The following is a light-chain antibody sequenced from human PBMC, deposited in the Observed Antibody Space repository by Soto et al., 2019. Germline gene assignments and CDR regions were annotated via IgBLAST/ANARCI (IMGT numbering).Light chain of an antibody. CDR2: DVS. CDR3: SSYTSSSTPVV. Sequence: QSALTQPASVSGSPGQSITSSCTGTSSDDSGYNYVSWYQQHPGKAPKLMIYDVSNRPSGVSNRFSGSKSGNTASLTISGLQAEDEADYYCSSYTSSSTPVVFGGGTQLTVL. J-gene: IGLJ2*01. CDR1: SSDDSGYNY. V-gene: IGLV2-14*01.